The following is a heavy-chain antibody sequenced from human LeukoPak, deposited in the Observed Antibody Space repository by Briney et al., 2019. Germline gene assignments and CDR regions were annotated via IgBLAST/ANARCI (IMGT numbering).Heavy chain of an antibody. CDR1: GGTFSSYA. CDR2: INPIFGTA. D-gene: IGHD4-17*01. CDR3: ARFVDYGDYNFDY. J-gene: IGHJ4*02. Sequence: SVKVSCKASGGTFSSYAISWVRQAPGQGLEWMGGINPIFGTANYAQKFQGRVTITADESTSTAYMELSSLRSEDTAVYYCARFVDYGDYNFDYWGQGTLVTVSS. V-gene: IGHV1-69*13.